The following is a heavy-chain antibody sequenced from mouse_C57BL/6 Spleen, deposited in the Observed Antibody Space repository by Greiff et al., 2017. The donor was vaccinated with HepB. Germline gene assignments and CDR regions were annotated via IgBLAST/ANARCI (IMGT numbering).Heavy chain of an antibody. CDR3: ARWRLRRDFDY. V-gene: IGHV1-52*01. J-gene: IGHJ2*01. CDR1: GYTFTSYW. D-gene: IGHD2-4*01. CDR2: IDPSDSET. Sequence: QVQLKQSGAELVRPGSSVKLSCKASGYTFTSYWMHWVKQRPIQGLEWIGNIDPSDSETHYNQKFKDKATLTVDKSSSTAYMQLSSLTSEDSAVYYCARWRLRRDFDYWGQGTTLTVSS.